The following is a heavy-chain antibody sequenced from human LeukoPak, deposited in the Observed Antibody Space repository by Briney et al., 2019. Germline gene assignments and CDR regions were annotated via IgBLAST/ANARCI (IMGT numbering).Heavy chain of an antibody. D-gene: IGHD3-10*01. CDR2: IGGSGAST. CDR3: ARKAGYYYGSGDY. CDR1: GFTFSSYA. Sequence: GGSLRLSCAASGFTFSSYAMSWVRQAPGEGLEGGSTIGGSGASTYYADSVKGRVTISRDNSKNTLYLQMTSLRVDDTAVYYCARKAGYYYGSGDYWGQGPLVTVSS. V-gene: IGHV3-23*01. J-gene: IGHJ4*02.